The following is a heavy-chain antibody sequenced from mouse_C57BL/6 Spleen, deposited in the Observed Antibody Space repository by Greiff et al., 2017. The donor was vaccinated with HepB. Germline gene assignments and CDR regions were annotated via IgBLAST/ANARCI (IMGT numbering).Heavy chain of an antibody. J-gene: IGHJ4*01. V-gene: IGHV1-19*01. CDR2: INPYNGGT. Sequence: EVQLQQSGPVLVKPGASVKMSCKASGYTFTDYYMNWVKQSHGKSLEWIGVINPYNGGTSYNQKFKGKATLTVDKSSSTAYMELNSLTSEDSAVYYCARPGTSYYYAMDYWGQGTSVTVSS. D-gene: IGHD4-1*01. CDR1: GYTFTDYY. CDR3: ARPGTSYYYAMDY.